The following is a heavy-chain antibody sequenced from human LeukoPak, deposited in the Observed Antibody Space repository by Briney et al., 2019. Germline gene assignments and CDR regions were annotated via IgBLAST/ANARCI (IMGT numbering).Heavy chain of an antibody. CDR3: ARGVVANAFDI. CDR2: INTDGSDT. V-gene: IGHV3-74*01. CDR1: GLTFSSYW. Sequence: GGSLRLSCAASGLTFSSYWVHWVRQAPGKGLVWVSRINTDGSDTRYADSVKGRFTISRDNAKNTLSLQMNSLRAEDTAVYYCARGVVANAFDIWSQGTMVTVSS. D-gene: IGHD3-22*01. J-gene: IGHJ3*02.